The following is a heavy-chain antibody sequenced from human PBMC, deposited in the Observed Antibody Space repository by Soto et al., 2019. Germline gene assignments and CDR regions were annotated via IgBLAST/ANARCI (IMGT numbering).Heavy chain of an antibody. CDR3: AKDLSRWELLVELDY. CDR2: ISYDGSNK. V-gene: IGHV3-30*18. CDR1: GFTFSSYG. J-gene: IGHJ4*02. Sequence: QVQLVESGGGVVQPGRSLRLSCAASGFTFSSYGMHWVRQAPGKGLEWVAVISYDGSNKYYADSVKGRFTISRDNSKNTLYLQMNSLRAEDTAVYYCAKDLSRWELLVELDYWGQGTLVTVSS. D-gene: IGHD1-26*01.